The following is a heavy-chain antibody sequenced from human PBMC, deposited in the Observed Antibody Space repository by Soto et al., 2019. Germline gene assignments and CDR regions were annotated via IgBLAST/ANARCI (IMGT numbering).Heavy chain of an antibody. CDR1: GGSISSGGYS. V-gene: IGHV4-30-2*01. CDR3: ASAGGLGAVAADY. CDR2: IDDSGST. J-gene: IGHJ4*02. D-gene: IGHD6-19*01. Sequence: QLQLQESGSGLVKPSQTLSLTCAVSGGSISSGGYSWSWIRQPPGKGLEWIGYIDDSGSTYYNPSLKSRVTISVDRSKNQFSLKLSSVTAADTAVYYCASAGGLGAVAADYWGQGTLVTVSS.